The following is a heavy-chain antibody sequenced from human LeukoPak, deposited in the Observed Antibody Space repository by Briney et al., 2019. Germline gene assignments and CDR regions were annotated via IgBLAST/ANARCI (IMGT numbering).Heavy chain of an antibody. J-gene: IGHJ5*02. CDR2: IIPVFGTA. V-gene: IGHV1-69*13. D-gene: IGHD2-2*01. CDR3: ARAGYCSSTSCYNWFDP. Sequence: SVKVSCKASGGTFSSYAISWVRQAPGQGLEWMGGIIPVFGTANYAQKFQGRVTITADGSTSTAYMELSSLRSEDTAVYYCARAGYCSSTSCYNWFDPWGQGTLVTVSS. CDR1: GGTFSSYA.